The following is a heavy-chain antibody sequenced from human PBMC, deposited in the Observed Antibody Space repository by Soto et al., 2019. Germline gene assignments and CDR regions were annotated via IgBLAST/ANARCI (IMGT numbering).Heavy chain of an antibody. D-gene: IGHD3-22*01. Sequence: PGRSLSLSCAASGFTFSSYWMHWVRQAPGKGLVWVSRINSDGSSTSYADSVKGRFTISRDNAKNTLYLQMNSLRAEDTAVYYRARDSGSRHNWYEPLGQGTLVTVSS. CDR1: GFTFSSYW. CDR3: ARDSGSRHNWYEP. V-gene: IGHV3-74*01. J-gene: IGHJ5*02. CDR2: INSDGSST.